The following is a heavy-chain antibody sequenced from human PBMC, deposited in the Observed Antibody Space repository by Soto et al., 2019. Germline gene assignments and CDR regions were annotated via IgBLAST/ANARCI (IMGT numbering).Heavy chain of an antibody. CDR1: GYSFTSYW. D-gene: IGHD2-15*01. CDR2: IYPGDSDT. Sequence: GESLKISCKGSGYSFTSYWIGWVRQMPGKGLEWMGIIYPGDSDTRYSPSFQGQVTISADKSISTAYLQWSSLKASDTAMYYCARQSDGYLPFGYGMDVWGKGTAVTVSS. J-gene: IGHJ6*04. CDR3: ARQSDGYLPFGYGMDV. V-gene: IGHV5-51*01.